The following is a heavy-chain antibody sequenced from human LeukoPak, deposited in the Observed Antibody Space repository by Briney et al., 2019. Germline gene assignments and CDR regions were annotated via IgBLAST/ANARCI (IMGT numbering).Heavy chain of an antibody. Sequence: GGSLRLSCAASGFTFSSYAMPWVRQAPGKGLEWVAVISYDGSNKYYADSVKGRFTISRDNSKNTLYLQMNSLRAEDTAVYYCATLSFTGYSSSIDYWGQGTLVTVSS. CDR2: ISYDGSNK. J-gene: IGHJ4*02. CDR3: ATLSFTGYSSSIDY. V-gene: IGHV3-30-3*01. D-gene: IGHD6-13*01. CDR1: GFTFSSYA.